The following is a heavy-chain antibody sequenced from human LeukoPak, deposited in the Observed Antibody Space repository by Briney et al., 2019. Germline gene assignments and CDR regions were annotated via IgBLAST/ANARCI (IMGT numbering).Heavy chain of an antibody. V-gene: IGHV3-23*01. Sequence: GGSLRLSCAASGFTFSSYALSWVRQAPGKGLEWVSTISGSGGSTYYADSVKGRFTISRDNSKNTLYLQMNSLRAEDTAVYYCARKSTFDSSGYYVHWGQGTLVTVSS. CDR3: ARKSTFDSSGYYVH. CDR1: GFTFSSYA. CDR2: ISGSGGST. D-gene: IGHD3-22*01. J-gene: IGHJ4*02.